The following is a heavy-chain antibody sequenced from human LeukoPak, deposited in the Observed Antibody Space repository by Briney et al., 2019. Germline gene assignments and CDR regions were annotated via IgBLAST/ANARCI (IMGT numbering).Heavy chain of an antibody. CDR3: ARDRGIAARGGFSYYYGMDV. CDR2: INHSGST. Sequence: SETLSLTCAVYGGSFSGYYWSWIRQPPGKGLEWIGEINHSGSTNYNPSLKSRVTISVDTSKNQFSLKLSSVTAADTAVYYCARDRGIAARGGFSYYYGMDVWGQGTTVTVSS. D-gene: IGHD6-6*01. J-gene: IGHJ6*02. V-gene: IGHV4-34*01. CDR1: GGSFSGYY.